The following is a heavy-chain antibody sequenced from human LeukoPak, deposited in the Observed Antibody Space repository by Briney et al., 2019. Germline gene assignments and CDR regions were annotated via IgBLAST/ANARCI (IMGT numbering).Heavy chain of an antibody. CDR1: GFTFSSYA. D-gene: IGHD4-4*01. CDR2: ISYDGSNK. CDR3: ARDWGSYSNYYNWFDP. Sequence: GGSLRLSCAASGFTFSSYAMHWVRQAPGKGLEWVAVISYDGSNKYYADSVKGRFTISRDNSKNTLYLQMNSLRAEDTAVYYCARDWGSYSNYYNWFDPWGQGTLVTVSS. V-gene: IGHV3-30-3*01. J-gene: IGHJ5*02.